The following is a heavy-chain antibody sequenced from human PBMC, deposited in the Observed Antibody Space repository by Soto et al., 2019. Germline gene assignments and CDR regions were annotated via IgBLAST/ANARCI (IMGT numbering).Heavy chain of an antibody. CDR2: IASDGKDK. Sequence: QVQLVESGGGVVQPGRSLKLSCAASRFTFSNYAIHWVRQAPGKGLEWVAVIASDGKDKRYVDSAKGRFTISRDNSKNTVYLQMDSLRGEDTAVYYCAKDGTIGAADYFFDFWGQGSLVTVSS. V-gene: IGHV3-30*18. D-gene: IGHD6-13*01. J-gene: IGHJ4*02. CDR3: AKDGTIGAADYFFDF. CDR1: RFTFSNYA.